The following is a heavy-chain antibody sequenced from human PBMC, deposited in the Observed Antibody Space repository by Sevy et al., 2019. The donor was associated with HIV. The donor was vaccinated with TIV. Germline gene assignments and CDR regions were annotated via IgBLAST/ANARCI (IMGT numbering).Heavy chain of an antibody. J-gene: IGHJ4*02. CDR1: GFTFPIYS. D-gene: IGHD2-8*01. CDR2: ISYDGNYK. V-gene: IGHV3-30*04. CDR3: ARVAVEYCTNDCYHRFDH. Sequence: GGSLRLSCVASGFTFPIYSVLWVRQAPGKGLEWLTLISYDGNYKYYPDSVKGRFTISRDNSNNILYLQMGSLRFEDTALYFCARVAVEYCTNDCYHRFDHWGLGTLVTVSS.